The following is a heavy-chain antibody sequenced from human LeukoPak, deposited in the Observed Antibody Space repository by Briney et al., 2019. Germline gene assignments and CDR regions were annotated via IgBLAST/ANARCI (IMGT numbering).Heavy chain of an antibody. CDR3: ARDDDSSGYYSL. Sequence: SETLSLTCTVSGGSISSYYWSWIRQPAGKGLEWIGYIYYSGSTNYNPSLKSRVTISVDTSKNQFSLKLSSVTAADTAVYYCARDDDSSGYYSLWGQGTLVTVSS. V-gene: IGHV4-59*12. CDR2: IYYSGST. CDR1: GGSISSYY. J-gene: IGHJ4*02. D-gene: IGHD3-22*01.